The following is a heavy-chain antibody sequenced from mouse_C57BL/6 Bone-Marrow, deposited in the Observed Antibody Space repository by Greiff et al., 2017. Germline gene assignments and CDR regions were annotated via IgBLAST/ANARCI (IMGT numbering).Heavy chain of an antibody. CDR1: GYTFTSYW. J-gene: IGHJ1*03. D-gene: IGHD2-3*01. CDR3: ARWRDGYSYWYFDV. V-gene: IGHV1-50*01. Sequence: VKLQQPGAELVKPGASVKLSCKASGYTFTSYWMQWVKQRPGQGLEWIGELDPSDSYTNYNQQFKGKATLTVDTSSRTAYMQLSSLTSEDSAVYYCARWRDGYSYWYFDVWGTGTTVTVSS. CDR2: LDPSDSYT.